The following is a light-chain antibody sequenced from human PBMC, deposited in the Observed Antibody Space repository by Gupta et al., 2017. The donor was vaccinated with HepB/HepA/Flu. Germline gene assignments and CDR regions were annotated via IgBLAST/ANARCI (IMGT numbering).Light chain of an antibody. CDR3: QQYYSYPRT. J-gene: IGKJ1*01. Sequence: AFRMTHSPSSFSASTGDRVTITCRASQGISSYLAWYQQKPGKAPKLLIYAASTLQSGVPSRFSGSGSGTDFTLTISCLQSEDFATYYCQQYYSYPRTFGQGTKVEIK. V-gene: IGKV1-8*01. CDR2: AAS. CDR1: QGISSY.